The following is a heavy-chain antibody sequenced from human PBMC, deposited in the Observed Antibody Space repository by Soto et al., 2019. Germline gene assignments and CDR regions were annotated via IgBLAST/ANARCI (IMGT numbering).Heavy chain of an antibody. V-gene: IGHV3-33*01. Sequence: QVQLVESGGGVVQPGTSLRLSCEASGFTFSGFGMHWVRQAPGKGLEWVAVIWYDGSKKYYADCVKGRFTISRDNSKNALYLKMNSLRAEDTAVYYCARGRGGSYGGNSANFDIWGQGTLVTVSS. D-gene: IGHD4-17*01. J-gene: IGHJ3*02. CDR1: GFTFSGFG. CDR3: ARGRGGSYGGNSANFDI. CDR2: IWYDGSKK.